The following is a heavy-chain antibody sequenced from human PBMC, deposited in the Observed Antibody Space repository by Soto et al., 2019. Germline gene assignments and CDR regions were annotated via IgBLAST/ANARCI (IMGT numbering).Heavy chain of an antibody. CDR2: ISSSGSTI. CDR3: ARELQWLGNWFDP. Sequence: VGSLRLSCAASGFTFSSYEMNWVRQAPGKGLEWVSYISSSGSTIYYADSVKGRFTISRDNAKNSLYLQMNSLRAEDTAVYYCARELQWLGNWFDPWGQGTLVTVSS. J-gene: IGHJ5*02. V-gene: IGHV3-48*03. D-gene: IGHD6-19*01. CDR1: GFTFSSYE.